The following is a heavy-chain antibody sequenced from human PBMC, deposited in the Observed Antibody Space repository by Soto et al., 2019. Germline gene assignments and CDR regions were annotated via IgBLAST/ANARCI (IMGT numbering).Heavy chain of an antibody. V-gene: IGHV4-61*01. CDR2: IYYSGST. J-gene: IGHJ5*02. Sequence: SETLYLPFTVFGGTVTSGSYYWSWIRQPPGKGLEWVGYIYYSGSTNYNPSLKSRVTISVDTSKNQFSLKLSSVTAADTAVYNCARDPSAVYMGRHPWGQGTLFTVSS. D-gene: IGHD1-26*01. CDR1: GGTVTSGSYY. CDR3: ARDPSAVYMGRHP.